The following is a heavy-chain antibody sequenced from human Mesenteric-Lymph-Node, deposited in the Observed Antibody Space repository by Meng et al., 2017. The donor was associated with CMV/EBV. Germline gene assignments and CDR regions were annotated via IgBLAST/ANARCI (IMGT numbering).Heavy chain of an antibody. V-gene: IGHV1-3*01. CDR1: GYTCNSYA. CDR3: ARGPEWELDDY. CDR2: INAANGNT. Sequence: SCKASGYTCNSYALHWVRQAPGERLEWMRWINAANGNTRYSQKFQGRVTHTGDTSASTGSIELSSLTSEDTAIYYCARGPEWELDDYWGQGTLVTVSS. D-gene: IGHD1-26*01. J-gene: IGHJ4*02.